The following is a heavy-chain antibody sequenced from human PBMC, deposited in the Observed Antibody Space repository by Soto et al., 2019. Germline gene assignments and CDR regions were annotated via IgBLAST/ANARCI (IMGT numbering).Heavy chain of an antibody. V-gene: IGHV3-9*01. CDR2: INWNSYSI. CDR3: AKGRRPPAIQHFSYIDV. Sequence: EVQLVESGGGLVQPGRSLRLSCAASGFTFDDYTMHWVRQAPGQGLEWIAGINWNSYSIGYADSVKGRFTISRDNAKSALYLQMNSLRTEDTASYYCAKGRRPPAIQHFSYIDVWGRGTSVTVSS. CDR1: GFTFDDYT. J-gene: IGHJ6*03.